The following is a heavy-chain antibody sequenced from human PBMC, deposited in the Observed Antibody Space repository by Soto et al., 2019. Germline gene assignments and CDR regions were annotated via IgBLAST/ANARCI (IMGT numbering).Heavy chain of an antibody. Sequence: ASVKVSCKASGYTFTSYGISWVRQAPGQGLEWMGWISAYNGNTNYAQKLEGRVTMTTDTSTSTAYMELRSLRSDDTAVYYCARDSSVLRFLEWLSTDYYYYGMDVWGQGTTVTVSS. J-gene: IGHJ6*02. CDR1: GYTFTSYG. CDR2: ISAYNGNT. CDR3: ARDSSVLRFLEWLSTDYYYYGMDV. D-gene: IGHD3-3*01. V-gene: IGHV1-18*01.